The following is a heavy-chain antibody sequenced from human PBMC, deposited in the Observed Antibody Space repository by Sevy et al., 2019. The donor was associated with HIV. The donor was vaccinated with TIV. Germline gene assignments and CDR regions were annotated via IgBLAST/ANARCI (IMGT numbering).Heavy chain of an antibody. Sequence: GGSLRLSCAASGFTFSSYSMNWVRQAPGKGLEWVSSISSSSSYKYYADSVKGRFTISRDNAKNSLYLQMNSLRAEDTAVYYCAREKVVPAAISPPLGRYYYYGMDVWGQGTTVTVSS. D-gene: IGHD2-2*02. J-gene: IGHJ6*02. V-gene: IGHV3-21*01. CDR3: AREKVVPAAISPPLGRYYYYGMDV. CDR2: ISSSSSYK. CDR1: GFTFSSYS.